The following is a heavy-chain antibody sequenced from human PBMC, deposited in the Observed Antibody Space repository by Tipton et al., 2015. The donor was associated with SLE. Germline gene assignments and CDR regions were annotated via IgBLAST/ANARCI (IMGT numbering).Heavy chain of an antibody. CDR1: GGSISNYY. J-gene: IGHJ4*02. V-gene: IGHV4-4*07. Sequence: LRLSCTVSGGSISNYYWSWIRQPAGKGLEWIGRIYTSGSTNYNPPLKSRVTMSVDTSKNQFSLKLSSGTAADTAVYYCARDHPVAGPFDYWGQGTLVTVSS. D-gene: IGHD6-19*01. CDR3: ARDHPVAGPFDY. CDR2: IYTSGST.